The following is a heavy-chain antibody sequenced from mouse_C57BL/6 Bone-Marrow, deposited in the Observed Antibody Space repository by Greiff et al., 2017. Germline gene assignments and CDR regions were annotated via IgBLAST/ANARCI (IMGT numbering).Heavy chain of an antibody. CDR2: IDPENGDT. V-gene: IGHV14-4*01. Sequence: VQLQQSGAELVRPGASVKLSCTASGFNIKDDYMHWVKQRPEQGLEWIGWIDPENGDTEYVSKFQGKATITADTSSNTAYLQLSSLTSEDTAVYYCTTCFITTVVAHFDYGGQGTTLTVSS. D-gene: IGHD1-1*01. CDR3: TTCFITTVVAHFDY. J-gene: IGHJ2*01. CDR1: GFNIKDDY.